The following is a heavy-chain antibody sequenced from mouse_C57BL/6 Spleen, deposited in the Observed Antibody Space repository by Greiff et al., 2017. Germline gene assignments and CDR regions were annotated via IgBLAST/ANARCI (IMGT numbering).Heavy chain of an antibody. D-gene: IGHD2-4*01. J-gene: IGHJ3*01. CDR3: ARYYDYDSFFAY. CDR1: GYTFTDYY. V-gene: IGHV1-26*01. Sequence: VQLQQSGPELVKPGASVKISCKASGYTFTDYYMNWVKQSHGKSLEWIGDINPNNGGTSYNQKFKGKATLTVEKSSSTAYMELRSLTSEDSAVYYCARYYDYDSFFAYWGQGTLVTVSA. CDR2: INPNNGGT.